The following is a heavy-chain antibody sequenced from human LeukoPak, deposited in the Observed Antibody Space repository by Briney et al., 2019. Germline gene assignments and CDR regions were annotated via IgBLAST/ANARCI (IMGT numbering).Heavy chain of an antibody. Sequence: PGGSLRLSCAASGFTFSSYGMHWVRQAPGKGLEWVAVISYDGSNKYYADSVKGRFTISRDNSKNTLYLQMNSLRAEDTAVYYCATQGGELITYWGQGTLVTGSS. CDR3: ATQGGELITY. CDR1: GFTFSSYG. V-gene: IGHV3-30*03. J-gene: IGHJ4*02. D-gene: IGHD1-26*01. CDR2: ISYDGSNK.